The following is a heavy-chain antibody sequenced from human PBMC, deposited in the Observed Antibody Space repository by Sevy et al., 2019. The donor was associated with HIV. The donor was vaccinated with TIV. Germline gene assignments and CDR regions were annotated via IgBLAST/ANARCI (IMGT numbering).Heavy chain of an antibody. CDR3: ATGPPDGSYDYFDS. CDR1: GFTFSSYS. CDR2: ISGLSNYI. Sequence: GGSLRFSCAASGFTFSSYSMNWVRQAPGKGLEWVSAISGLSNYIYYAESLKGRFIISRDNAKNTLYLQMNSLRADDTAVYYCATGPPDGSYDYFDSWGQGTLVTVSS. D-gene: IGHD1-26*01. J-gene: IGHJ4*02. V-gene: IGHV3-21*01.